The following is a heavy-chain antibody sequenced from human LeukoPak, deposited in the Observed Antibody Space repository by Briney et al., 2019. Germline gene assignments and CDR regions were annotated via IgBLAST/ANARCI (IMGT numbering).Heavy chain of an antibody. J-gene: IGHJ4*02. CDR2: IYYSGST. CDR3: ARGGWYSSSWSFDY. D-gene: IGHD6-13*01. CDR1: GGSISGYY. Sequence: PSETLSLTCTVSGGSISGYYYNWIRQPPGKGLEWIGYIYYSGSTNYNPSLKSRVTISLDTSKNQFSLKLSSVTTADTAVYYCARGGWYSSSWSFDYWGQGTLVTVPS. V-gene: IGHV4-59*01.